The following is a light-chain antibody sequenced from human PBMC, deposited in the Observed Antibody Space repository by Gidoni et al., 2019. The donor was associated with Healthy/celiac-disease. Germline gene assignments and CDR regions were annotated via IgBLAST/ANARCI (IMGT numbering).Light chain of an antibody. CDR3: QQYYSTPGLT. J-gene: IGKJ4*01. V-gene: IGKV4-1*01. CDR1: QSVLYSSNNKNY. CDR2: WAS. Sequence: DIVMTQSPDSLAVSLGERATINCKSSQSVLYSSNNKNYLAWYQQKPGQPPKLLISWASTRESGVPDRFSGSGSGTDFPLTISRLQAEDVAVYYCQQYYSTPGLTFGGGTKVEIK.